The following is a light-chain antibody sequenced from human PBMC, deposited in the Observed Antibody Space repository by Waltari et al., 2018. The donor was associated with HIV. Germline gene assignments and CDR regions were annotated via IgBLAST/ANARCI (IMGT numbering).Light chain of an antibody. Sequence: SYELTQPPSVSVSPGQTASITCSGERLGAKYTCWYQQKPGHSPVLVIYQETKRPSGIPERFSGSNSGNSATLTISGTQAMDEADYYCQVWDSTTVVFGGGTRLTVL. CDR1: RLGAKY. CDR3: QVWDSTTVV. CDR2: QET. J-gene: IGLJ2*01. V-gene: IGLV3-1*01.